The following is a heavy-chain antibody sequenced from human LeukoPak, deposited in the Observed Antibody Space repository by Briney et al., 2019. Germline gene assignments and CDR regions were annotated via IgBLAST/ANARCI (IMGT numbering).Heavy chain of an antibody. CDR2: IYYTGSA. CDR3: ATTKSARRYFDY. J-gene: IGHJ4*02. D-gene: IGHD1-1*01. V-gene: IGHV4-39*07. CDR1: GGSINNTSYY. Sequence: KPSETLSLTCTVSGGSINNTSYYWGWIRQPPGKGLEWIGTIYYTGSAYYNPSLKSRVIISVDTSKNQFSLMLSSVTAADTAVYYCATTKSARRYFDYWGQGTLVTVSS.